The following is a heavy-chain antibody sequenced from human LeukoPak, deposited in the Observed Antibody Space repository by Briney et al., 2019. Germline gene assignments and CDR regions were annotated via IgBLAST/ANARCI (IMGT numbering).Heavy chain of an antibody. CDR1: GGSISSGGYY. CDR3: ASHYGENYYFDY. J-gene: IGHJ4*02. CDR2: IYHSGST. Sequence: SETLSLTCTVSGGSISSGGYYWSWIRQPPGKGLEWIGYIYHSGSTYYNPSLKSRVTISVDRSKNQFSLKLSSVTAADTVVYYCASHYGENYYFDYWGQGTLVTVSS. D-gene: IGHD4-17*01. V-gene: IGHV4-30-2*02.